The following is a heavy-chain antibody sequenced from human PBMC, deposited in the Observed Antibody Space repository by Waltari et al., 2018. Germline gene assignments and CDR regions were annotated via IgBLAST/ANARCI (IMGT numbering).Heavy chain of an antibody. Sequence: QMQLQESGPGLVKPSETLSLTCAVSGYSISSGYYWGWIRQPPGKGLEWIGSIYHSGSTYYNPSLKSRVTISVDTSKNQFSLKLSSVTAADTAVYYCARVRNYDILTGPFDYWGQGTLVTVSS. CDR3: ARVRNYDILTGPFDY. CDR2: IYHSGST. D-gene: IGHD3-9*01. CDR1: GYSISSGYY. J-gene: IGHJ4*02. V-gene: IGHV4-38-2*01.